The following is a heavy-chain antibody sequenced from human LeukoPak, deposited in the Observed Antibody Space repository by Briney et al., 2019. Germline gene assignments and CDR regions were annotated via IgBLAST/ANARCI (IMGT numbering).Heavy chain of an antibody. CDR2: IYPSGNT. CDR3: ARYFDY. Sequence: PSETLSLTCTVSGDSISSDDYYWSWIRQPAGKGLEWIGRIYPSGNTNYNPSLRSRVTISIDTSKNQFSLKLSSVTAADTAVYYCARYFDYWGQGILVTVSS. J-gene: IGHJ4*02. CDR1: GDSISSDDYY. V-gene: IGHV4-61*02.